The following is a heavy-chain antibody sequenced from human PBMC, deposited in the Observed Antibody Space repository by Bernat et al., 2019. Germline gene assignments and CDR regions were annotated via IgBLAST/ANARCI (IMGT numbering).Heavy chain of an antibody. V-gene: IGHV1-46*01. Sequence: QVQLVQSGAEVKKPGASVKLSCKASGYTFTSYYMHWVRQAPGQGLEWMGIINPSGGSTSYAQKFQGRVTMTRDTSTSTVYMELSRLRSEDTAVYYCARDEVEAIKAAAGVDPWYFDLWGRGTLVTVSS. CDR3: ARDEVEAIKAAAGVDPWYFDL. CDR2: INPSGGST. D-gene: IGHD6-13*01. J-gene: IGHJ2*01. CDR1: GYTFTSYY.